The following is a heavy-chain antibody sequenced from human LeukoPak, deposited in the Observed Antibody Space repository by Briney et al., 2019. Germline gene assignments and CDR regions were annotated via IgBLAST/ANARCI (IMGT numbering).Heavy chain of an antibody. CDR2: IDPSDSYT. Sequence: GESLRISCKGSGYSFTSYWISWVRQMPGKGLEWMGRIDPSDSYTNYSPSFQGHVTISADKSISTAYLQWSSLKASDTAMYYCARVVAGYSSGWYIPPYYYYGMDVWGQGTTVTVSS. J-gene: IGHJ6*02. V-gene: IGHV5-10-1*01. D-gene: IGHD6-19*01. CDR3: ARVVAGYSSGWYIPPYYYYGMDV. CDR1: GYSFTSYW.